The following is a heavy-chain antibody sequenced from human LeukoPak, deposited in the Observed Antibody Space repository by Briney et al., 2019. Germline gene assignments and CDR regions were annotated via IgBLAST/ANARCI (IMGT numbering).Heavy chain of an antibody. CDR2: ISSSSYI. CDR1: GFTFSSYA. CDR3: ARVGAYYYGSGSYWAFDI. Sequence: PGGSLRLSCAASGFTFSSYAMSWVRQAPGKGLEWVSSISSSSYIYYADSVKGRFTISRDNAKNSLYLQMNSLRAEDTAVYYCARVGAYYYGSGSYWAFDIWGQGTMVTVSS. D-gene: IGHD3-10*01. V-gene: IGHV3-21*01. J-gene: IGHJ3*02.